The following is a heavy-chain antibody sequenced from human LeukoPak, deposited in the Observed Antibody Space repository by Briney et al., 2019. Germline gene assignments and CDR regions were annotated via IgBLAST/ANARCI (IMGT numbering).Heavy chain of an antibody. CDR1: GFTFSSYG. D-gene: IGHD3-3*01. V-gene: IGHV3-30*18. CDR3: AKDLAARYYDFWSGYYGTDDAFDI. CDR2: ISYDGSNK. Sequence: GGSLRLSCAASGFTFSSYGMHWVRQAPGKGLGWVAVISYDGSNKYYADSVKGRFTISRDNSKNTLYLQMNSLRAEDTAVYYCAKDLAARYYDFWSGYYGTDDAFDIWGQGTMVTVSS. J-gene: IGHJ3*02.